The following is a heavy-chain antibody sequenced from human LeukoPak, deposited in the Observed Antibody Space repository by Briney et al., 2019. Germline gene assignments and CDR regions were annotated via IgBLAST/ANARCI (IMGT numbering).Heavy chain of an antibody. Sequence: GRSLRLSCAASGFSFSSCGMHWVRQTPDKGLEWVAAIAKDGTDIHYVDSVKGRFTISRDNSRNTLYLQMFSLSTEDTAVYYCVEAGYYDSSGYYYYLDYWGQGTLVSVSS. CDR1: GFSFSSCG. CDR3: VEAGYYDSSGYYYYLDY. J-gene: IGHJ4*02. CDR2: IAKDGTDI. D-gene: IGHD3-22*01. V-gene: IGHV3-30*18.